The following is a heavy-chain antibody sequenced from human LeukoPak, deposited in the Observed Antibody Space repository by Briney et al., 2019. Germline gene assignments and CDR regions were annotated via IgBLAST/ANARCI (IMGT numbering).Heavy chain of an antibody. J-gene: IGHJ3*02. V-gene: IGHV4-39*07. Sequence: SSETLSLTCTVSGGSISSSSYYWGWIRQPPGKGLEWIGSIYHSGSTYYNPSLKSRVTISVDTSKNQFSLKLSSVTAADTAVYYCARDCSGGSCHDAFDIWGQGTMVTVSS. CDR3: ARDCSGGSCHDAFDI. CDR2: IYHSGST. CDR1: GGSISSSSYY. D-gene: IGHD2-15*01.